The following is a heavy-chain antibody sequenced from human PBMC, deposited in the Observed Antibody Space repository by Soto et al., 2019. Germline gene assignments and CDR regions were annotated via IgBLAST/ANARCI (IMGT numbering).Heavy chain of an antibody. D-gene: IGHD3-22*01. J-gene: IGHJ5*02. CDR2: INSDGSTT. CDR3: ARSGLALPYSASHWFDP. V-gene: IGHV3-74*03. CDR1: GFTFDDYA. Sequence: LRLSFAASGFTFDDYAMHWVRQAPGKGLVWVSHINSDGSTTTYADSVKGRFTISRDNTKNTVYLQMNSLRGEDTAVYYCARSGLALPYSASHWFDPWGHGTLVTVSS.